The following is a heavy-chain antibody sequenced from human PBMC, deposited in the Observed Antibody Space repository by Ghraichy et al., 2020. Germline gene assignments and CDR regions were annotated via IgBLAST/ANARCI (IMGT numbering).Heavy chain of an antibody. V-gene: IGHV3-48*03. D-gene: IGHD3-16*01. CDR2: SSSSTSTK. Sequence: GGSLRLSCAASGFIFGTYEMNWVRQAPWKGLEWVSFSSSSTSTKYYADSVKGRFTVSRDNAKNLLFLQMNSLRVEDTALYYCARLRRDSRGTLCCLDYWGLGTLITVSS. CDR3: ARLRRDSRGTLCCLDY. CDR1: GFIFGTYE. J-gene: IGHJ4*02.